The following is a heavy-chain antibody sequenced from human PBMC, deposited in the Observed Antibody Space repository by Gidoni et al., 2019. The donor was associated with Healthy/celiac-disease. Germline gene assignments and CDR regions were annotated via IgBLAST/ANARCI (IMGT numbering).Heavy chain of an antibody. Sequence: QVQLQQWGAGLLKPSETLSLTCAVYGGSFSGYYWSWIRQPPGKGLEWIGEINHSGSTNYNPSLKSRVTISVDTSKNQFSLKLSSVTAADTAVYYCARGYSDAFDIWGQGTMVTVSS. CDR3: ARGYSDAFDI. J-gene: IGHJ3*02. CDR2: INHSGST. CDR1: GGSFSGYY. V-gene: IGHV4-34*01. D-gene: IGHD4-4*01.